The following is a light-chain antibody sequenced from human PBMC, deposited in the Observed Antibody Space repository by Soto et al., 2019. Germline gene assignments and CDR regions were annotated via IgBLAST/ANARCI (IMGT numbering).Light chain of an antibody. J-gene: IGLJ1*01. Sequence: QSALTQPASVSGSPGQSITISCTGASSDVGTYNLVSWYQHHPGKAPKLMIYEGNKRPSGISNRFSGSKSGDTASLTISGLQAEDEAAYYCCPYVGSGIFYVFGTGTKVTVL. CDR1: SSDVGTYNL. CDR2: EGN. CDR3: CPYVGSGIFYV. V-gene: IGLV2-23*03.